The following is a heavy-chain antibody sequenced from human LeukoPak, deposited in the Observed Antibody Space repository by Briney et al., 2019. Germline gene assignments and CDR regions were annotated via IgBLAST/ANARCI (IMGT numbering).Heavy chain of an antibody. Sequence: SGGSLRLSCAASGFTFGDYAMHWVRQAPGKGLEWVSGISWNSGSIGYADSVKGRFTISRDNAKNSLYLQMNSLRAEDTALYYCAKDRSVAGGIFDYWGQGTLVTVSS. D-gene: IGHD6-19*01. J-gene: IGHJ4*02. CDR2: ISWNSGSI. CDR3: AKDRSVAGGIFDY. V-gene: IGHV3-9*01. CDR1: GFTFGDYA.